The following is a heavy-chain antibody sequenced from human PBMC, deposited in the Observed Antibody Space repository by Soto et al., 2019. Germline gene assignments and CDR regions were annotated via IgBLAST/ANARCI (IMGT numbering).Heavy chain of an antibody. J-gene: IGHJ1*01. CDR1: GETFRRDV. V-gene: IGHV1-69*06. CDR2: ITPMSGTT. Sequence: QLQLVQSGAEVKKSGSSVKVSCKAPGETFRRDVISWVRQAPGQGLEWLGGITPMSGTTDYAQKFQGRVTISADKYTGTAYFELSSLTFDDTGVYYCAIGVSMAGRPVFFHHLGQGSLVTVSS. D-gene: IGHD6-6*01. CDR3: AIGVSMAGRPVFFHH.